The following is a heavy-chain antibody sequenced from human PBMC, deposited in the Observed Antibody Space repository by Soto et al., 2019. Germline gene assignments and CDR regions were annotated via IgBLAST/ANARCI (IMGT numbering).Heavy chain of an antibody. D-gene: IGHD3-3*01. CDR2: ISGSGGST. CDR1: GFTFSSYA. V-gene: IGHV3-23*01. CDR3: AKDLEDFWSGYPPGYGMDV. Sequence: EVQLLESGGGLVQPGGSLRLSCAASGFTFSSYAMSWVRQAPGKGLEWVSAISGSGGSTYYADSVKGRFTISRDNSKTTLYLQMNSLRAEDTAVYYCAKDLEDFWSGYPPGYGMDVWGQGTTVTVSS. J-gene: IGHJ6*02.